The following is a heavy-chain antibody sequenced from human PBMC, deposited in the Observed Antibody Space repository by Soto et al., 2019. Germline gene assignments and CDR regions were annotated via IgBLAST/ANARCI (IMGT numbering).Heavy chain of an antibody. J-gene: IGHJ4*02. CDR3: TRETGGARDY. V-gene: IGHV3-74*01. D-gene: IGHD2-8*02. CDR2: IDPYDTGI. Sequence: EVQLVESGGGLVQPGGSLRLSCRDSGFTFSGDWMHWVRQAPGKGLDWVSRIDPYDTGISYADSVKGRFTIFRDNAKSTLYLQSNSLRPEDTAVYYSTRETGGARDYWGPGPLVNVSS. CDR1: GFTFSGDW.